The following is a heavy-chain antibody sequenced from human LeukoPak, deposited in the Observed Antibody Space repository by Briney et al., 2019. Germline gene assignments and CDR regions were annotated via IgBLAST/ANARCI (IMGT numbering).Heavy chain of an antibody. D-gene: IGHD4-17*01. CDR3: ARYSHGDYLGLDY. CDR1: GGTFSSYT. V-gene: IGHV1-8*02. J-gene: IGHJ4*02. CDR2: MNPNSGNT. Sequence: ASVKVSCKASGGTFSSYTINWVRQATGQGLEWMGWMNPNSGNTGYAQKFQGRVTMTRNTSISTAYMELSSLRSEDTAVYYCARYSHGDYLGLDYWGQETLVTVSS.